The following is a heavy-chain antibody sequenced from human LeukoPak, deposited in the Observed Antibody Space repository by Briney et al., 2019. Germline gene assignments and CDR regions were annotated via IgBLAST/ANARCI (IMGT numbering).Heavy chain of an antibody. CDR1: GFTVSNNY. D-gene: IGHD6-6*01. CDR2: IYTGGST. Sequence: GGSLTLSCAASGFTVSNNYRSWVRQAPGQGLEWVSDIYTGGSTYYEDSVKGRFTLSRDSSRNRLYLKMNSLRAEDTAVYYGARSYRSCGTLDPWGQGTLVTVS. J-gene: IGHJ5*02. CDR3: ARSYRSCGTLDP. V-gene: IGHV3-66*01.